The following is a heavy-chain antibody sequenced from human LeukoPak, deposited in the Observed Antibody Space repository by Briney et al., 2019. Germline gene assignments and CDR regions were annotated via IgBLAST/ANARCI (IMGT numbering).Heavy chain of an antibody. CDR3: ARSDQYYYGMDV. CDR1: GYTCNRYY. CDR2: INPNTSST. J-gene: IGHJ6*02. D-gene: IGHD4-11*01. V-gene: IGHV1-46*02. Sequence: ASVKVSCKASGYTCNRYYIHWVRQAPGEGPEWMGIINPNTSSTSYAQKFQGRVTMTRDTSTSTVYMELSSLRYEDTAVYYCARSDQYYYGMDVWGQGNTVTVSS.